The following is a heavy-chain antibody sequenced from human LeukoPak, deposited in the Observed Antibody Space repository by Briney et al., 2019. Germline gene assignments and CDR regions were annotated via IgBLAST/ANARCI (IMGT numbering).Heavy chain of an antibody. Sequence: SDTLSLTCTVSGGSISSSSYYWGWIRQPPGRGLEWFGSIYHSESTFYNPSLKSRVTISVDTSKNQFSLKLNSLTAADTAVYYCASRLAAAAAEYFQHWGQGTLVTVSS. CDR3: ASRLAAAAAEYFQH. J-gene: IGHJ1*01. D-gene: IGHD6-25*01. CDR1: GGSISSSSYY. V-gene: IGHV4-39*01. CDR2: IYHSEST.